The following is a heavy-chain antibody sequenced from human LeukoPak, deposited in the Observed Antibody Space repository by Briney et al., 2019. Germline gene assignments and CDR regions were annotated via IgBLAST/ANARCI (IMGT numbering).Heavy chain of an antibody. V-gene: IGHV3-48*01. Sequence: GGSLRLSCAASGFTFSSYSMNWVRQAPGKGLEWVSYISSSSSTIYYADSVKGRFTISRDNAKNSLYLQMNSLRAEDTAVYYCATSPPGYYDSSGYYLSGAFDIWGQGTMVTVSS. CDR1: GFTFSSYS. CDR2: ISSSSSTI. J-gene: IGHJ3*02. CDR3: ATSPPGYYDSSGYYLSGAFDI. D-gene: IGHD3-22*01.